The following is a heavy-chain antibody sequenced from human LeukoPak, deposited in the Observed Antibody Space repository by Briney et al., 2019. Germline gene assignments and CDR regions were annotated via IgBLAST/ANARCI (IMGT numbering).Heavy chain of an antibody. CDR1: GGSISGYY. V-gene: IGHV4-34*01. D-gene: IGHD6-13*01. CDR2: INHSGST. J-gene: IGHJ6*03. CDR3: ARGLPSSYYYYYYMDV. Sequence: PSETLSLTCAVYGGSISGYYWSWIRQPPGKGLEWIGEINHSGSTNYNPSLKSRVTISVDTSKNQFSLKLSSVTAADTAVYYCARGLPSSYYYYYYMDVWGKGTTVTVSS.